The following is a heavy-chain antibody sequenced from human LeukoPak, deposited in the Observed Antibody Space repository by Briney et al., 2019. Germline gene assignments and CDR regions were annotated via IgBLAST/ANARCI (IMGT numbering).Heavy chain of an antibody. D-gene: IGHD3-3*01. CDR2: IYTSGGT. V-gene: IGHV4-59*10. Sequence: KPSETLSLTCAVYGGSFSGYYWSWIRQPAGKGLEWIGRIYTSGGTNYNPSLKSRVTMSVDTSKNQFSLKLSSVTAADTAVYYCARGYDFWSGYYGAFDIWGQGTMVTVSS. CDR3: ARGYDFWSGYYGAFDI. CDR1: GGSFSGYY. J-gene: IGHJ3*02.